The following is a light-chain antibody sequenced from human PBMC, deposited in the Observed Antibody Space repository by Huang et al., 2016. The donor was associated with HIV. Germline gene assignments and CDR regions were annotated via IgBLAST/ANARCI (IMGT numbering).Light chain of an antibody. Sequence: EIVMMQSPATLYVSPGERVTLSCRASQRVSRNLAWYQQKPGQAPRLLIHGASTRATGVPARFSGTGSGTEFTLTISSLQSEDFAVYYCQQYNNWARTFGRGTKVDVK. J-gene: IGKJ1*01. V-gene: IGKV3D-15*02. CDR2: GAS. CDR1: QRVSRN. CDR3: QQYNNWART.